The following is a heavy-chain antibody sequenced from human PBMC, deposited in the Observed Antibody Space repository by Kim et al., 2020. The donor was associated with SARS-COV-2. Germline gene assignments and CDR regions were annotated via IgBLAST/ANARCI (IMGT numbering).Heavy chain of an antibody. CDR3: ASLRITMIVVQGPHQLHGHPADDAFDI. D-gene: IGHD3-22*01. CDR2: IDPSDSYT. CDR1: GYSFTSYW. J-gene: IGHJ3*02. V-gene: IGHV5-10-1*01. Sequence: GESLKISCKGSGYSFTSYWISWVRQMPGKGLEWMGRIDPSDSYTNYSPSFQGHVTISADKSISTAYLQWSSLKASDTAMYYCASLRITMIVVQGPHQLHGHPADDAFDIWGQGTMVTVSS.